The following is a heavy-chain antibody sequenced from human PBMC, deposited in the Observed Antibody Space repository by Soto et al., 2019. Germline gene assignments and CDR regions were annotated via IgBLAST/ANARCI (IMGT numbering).Heavy chain of an antibody. V-gene: IGHV3-48*02. D-gene: IGHD3-16*01. J-gene: IGHJ4*02. CDR3: ARDTSHGVTIGGLDS. CDR1: GFSFGGYN. Sequence: EVQLVESGGGLVQPGGSLRLSCAASGFSFGGYNMNWVRQAPGKGLEWVSHITSGLTTHYADFVQGRFTISRDNAKNSLYLEMNDLRDEDTAVYYCARDTSHGVTIGGLDSWGQGILVTVSS. CDR2: ITSGLTT.